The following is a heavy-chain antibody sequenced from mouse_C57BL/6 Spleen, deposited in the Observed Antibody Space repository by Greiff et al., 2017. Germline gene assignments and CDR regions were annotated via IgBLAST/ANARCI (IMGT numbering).Heavy chain of an antibody. Sequence: QVQLQQPGAELVRPGSSVKLSCKASGYTFTSYWMAWVKQRPGQGLEWIGNIYPSDSETHYNQKFKDKATLTVDNSSSTAYMQLSSLTSEDSAVYDCAREGLDNGSSRFADWGQGTLVTVSA. V-gene: IGHV1-61*01. CDR3: AREGLDNGSSRFAD. D-gene: IGHD1-1*01. CDR1: GYTFTSYW. CDR2: IYPSDSET. J-gene: IGHJ3*01.